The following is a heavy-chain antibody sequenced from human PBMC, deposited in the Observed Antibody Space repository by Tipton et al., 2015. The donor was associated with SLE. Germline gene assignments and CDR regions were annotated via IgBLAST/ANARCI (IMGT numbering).Heavy chain of an antibody. CDR3: VRDQGYSSGSGLDY. Sequence: TLSLTCTVSGGSISSSSYYWSWIRQPPGKGLEWIGYIYYSGSTNYNPSLKSRVTISVDTSKNQFSLKLSSVTAADTAVYYRVRDQGYSSGSGLDYWGQGTLVTVSS. J-gene: IGHJ4*02. D-gene: IGHD6-19*01. CDR1: GGSISSSSYY. CDR2: IYYSGST. V-gene: IGHV4-61*01.